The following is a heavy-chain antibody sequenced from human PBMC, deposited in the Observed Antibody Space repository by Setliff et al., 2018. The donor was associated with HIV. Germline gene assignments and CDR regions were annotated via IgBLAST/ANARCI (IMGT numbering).Heavy chain of an antibody. D-gene: IGHD1-7*01. CDR3: ARDLSHRTTGYYYGMDV. CDR1: GGSFSGYY. J-gene: IGHJ6*02. CDR2: INHSGST. Sequence: SETLSLTCAVYGGSFSGYYWSWIRQPPGKGLEWIGEINHSGSTNYNPSLKSRVTISVDTSKNQFSLKLSSVTAADTAVYYCARDLSHRTTGYYYGMDVWGQGTTVTVSS. V-gene: IGHV4-34*01.